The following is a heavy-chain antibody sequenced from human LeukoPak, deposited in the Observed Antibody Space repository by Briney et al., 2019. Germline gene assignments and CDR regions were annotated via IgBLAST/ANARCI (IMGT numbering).Heavy chain of an antibody. J-gene: IGHJ6*03. D-gene: IGHD3-3*01. CDR2: INTNTGNP. CDR3: ARAGPRLPWSGYYEYYMDV. CDR1: GYTFTSYA. V-gene: IGHV7-4-1*02. Sequence: ASVKVSCKASGYTFTSYAMNWVRQAPGQGLEWMGWINTNTGNPTYAQGFTGRFVFSLDTSVSTAYLQISSLKAEDTAVYYCARAGPRLPWSGYYEYYMDVWGKGTTVTVSS.